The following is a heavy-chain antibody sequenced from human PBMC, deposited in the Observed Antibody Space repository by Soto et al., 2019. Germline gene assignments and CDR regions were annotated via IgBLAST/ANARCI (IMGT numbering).Heavy chain of an antibody. CDR2: ISTYNGNT. Sequence: QVQLVQSGSEVNKPGASVKVSCKTSGYTFTLYGISWVRQAPGQGLEWMGWISTYNGNTTYAQKLQGRVTMTTATSTSTAYMELRSLKSDDTAVYYCARMIASSLDYWGQGTLVTVSS. V-gene: IGHV1-18*04. CDR3: ARMIASSLDY. D-gene: IGHD2-21*01. CDR1: GYTFTLYG. J-gene: IGHJ4*02.